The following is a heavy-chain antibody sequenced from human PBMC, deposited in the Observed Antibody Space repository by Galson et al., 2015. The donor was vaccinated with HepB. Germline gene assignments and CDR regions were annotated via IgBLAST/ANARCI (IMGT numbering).Heavy chain of an antibody. Sequence: SLRLSCAASGFTFSSYAMHWVRQAPGKGLEWVAVISYDGSNKYYADSVKGRFTISRDNSKNTLYLQMNSLRAEDTAVYYCAREPPLAAAAPFDYWGQGTLVTVSS. J-gene: IGHJ4*02. CDR2: ISYDGSNK. CDR3: AREPPLAAAAPFDY. D-gene: IGHD6-13*01. V-gene: IGHV3-30*04. CDR1: GFTFSSYA.